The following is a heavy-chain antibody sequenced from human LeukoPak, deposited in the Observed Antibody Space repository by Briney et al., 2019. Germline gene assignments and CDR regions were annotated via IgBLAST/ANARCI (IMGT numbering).Heavy chain of an antibody. V-gene: IGHV1-8*03. CDR1: GYTFTGYY. J-gene: IGHJ5*02. CDR3: ARGSRITMVRGVDGSWFDP. D-gene: IGHD3-10*01. CDR2: INPNSGNT. Sequence: GASVKVSCKASGYTFTGYYMHWVRQAPGQGLEWMGWINPNSGNTGYAQKFQGRVTITRNTSISTAYMELSSLRSEDTAVYYCARGSRITMVRGVDGSWFDPWGQGTLVTVSS.